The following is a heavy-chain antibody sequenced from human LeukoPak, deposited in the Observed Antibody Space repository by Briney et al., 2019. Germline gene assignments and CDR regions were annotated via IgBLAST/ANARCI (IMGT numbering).Heavy chain of an antibody. J-gene: IGHJ6*02. CDR1: EFMSSYYG. CDR2: ISSDGKMK. CDR3: ARDGYYDGTGYYPYYYYGMDV. V-gene: IGHV3-30*03. D-gene: IGHD3-22*01. Sequence: GGSLRLSCAASEFMSSYYGMHWVRQAPGKGLEWVAIISSDGKMKYYADSVKGRFTIFRDNSENTLSLQLHSLRVEDTAIYYCARDGYYDGTGYYPYYYYGMDVWGQGTTVTVSS.